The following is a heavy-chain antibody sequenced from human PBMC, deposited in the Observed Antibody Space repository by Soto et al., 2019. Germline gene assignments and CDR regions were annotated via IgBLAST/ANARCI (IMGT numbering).Heavy chain of an antibody. CDR2: IYPGDSDT. D-gene: IGHD3-10*01. Sequence: GESLKISCKGSGYSFTSYWIGWVRQMPGKALEWMGTIYPGDSDTRYSPSFQGQVTMSALKSISTAYLQWSSLKASDTAMYYCRLAMVPDYYGSGSYYRGPYYYGMDVWGQGTTVTVSS. J-gene: IGHJ6*02. CDR1: GYSFTSYW. CDR3: RLAMVPDYYGSGSYYRGPYYYGMDV. V-gene: IGHV5-51*01.